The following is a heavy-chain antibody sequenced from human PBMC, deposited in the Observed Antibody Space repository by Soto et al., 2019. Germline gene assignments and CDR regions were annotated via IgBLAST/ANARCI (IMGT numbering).Heavy chain of an antibody. CDR2: VKQDGSER. D-gene: IGHD2-15*01. CDR1: GLSFSDYW. Sequence: PGGSVRLSCAASGLSFSDYWMSWVRQAPGKGLEWVANVKQDGSERYYVDSVKGRFTISRDNAKNSLYLQMNSLRAEDTAVYYCARERVVVPATIFYYYALDVWGQGTTVTVSS. CDR3: ARERVVVPATIFYYYALDV. J-gene: IGHJ6*02. V-gene: IGHV3-7*05.